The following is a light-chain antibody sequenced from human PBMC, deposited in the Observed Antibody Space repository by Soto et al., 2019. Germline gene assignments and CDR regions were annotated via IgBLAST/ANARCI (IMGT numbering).Light chain of an antibody. CDR2: LDSDGSH. CDR3: QTWGTGFQV. J-gene: IGLJ3*02. Sequence: QLVLTQSPSASASLGASVKLTCTLSRGHSSYAIAWHQLQPEKGPRSLMKLDSDGSHTKGDGIPDRFSGSSSGAERYLTISSIQSEDEADYYCQTWGTGFQVFGGGTKLTVL. V-gene: IGLV4-69*01. CDR1: RGHSSYA.